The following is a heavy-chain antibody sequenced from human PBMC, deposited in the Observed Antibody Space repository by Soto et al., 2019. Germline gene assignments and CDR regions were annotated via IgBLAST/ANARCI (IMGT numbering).Heavy chain of an antibody. V-gene: IGHV3-23*01. CDR3: AKGGSAYCSGGTCYHPFDY. D-gene: IGHD2-15*01. CDR1: GFTFTNYA. J-gene: IGHJ4*02. Sequence: PGGSLRLSCAASGFTFTNYATSWVRQTPGKGLEWVSTISGSGDKTFYADAVKGRFTISRDNSKNTLYVQMNSLEVEDTAVYYCAKGGSAYCSGGTCYHPFDYWGQGTLVTVSS. CDR2: ISGSGDKT.